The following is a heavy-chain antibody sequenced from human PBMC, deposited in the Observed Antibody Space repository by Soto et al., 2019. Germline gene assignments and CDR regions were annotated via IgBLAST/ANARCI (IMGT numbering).Heavy chain of an antibody. J-gene: IGHJ4*02. D-gene: IGHD3-22*01. Sequence: PGGSLRLSCSASGFTFSSYAMHWVRQAPGKGLEYVSAISSNGGSTYYADSVKGRFTISRDNSKNTLYLQMSSLRAEDTAVYYCVKVSYYDSSGYYFDYWGQGTLVTVSS. CDR3: VKVSYYDSSGYYFDY. CDR2: ISSNGGST. V-gene: IGHV3-64D*08. CDR1: GFTFSSYA.